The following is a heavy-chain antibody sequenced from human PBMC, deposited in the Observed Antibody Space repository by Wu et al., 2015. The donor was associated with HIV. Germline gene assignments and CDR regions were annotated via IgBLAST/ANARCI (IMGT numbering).Heavy chain of an antibody. CDR3: ARTLSGADWGSSHYYYYGMDV. CDR2: IIPIFGTA. CDR1: GGTFSSYA. Sequence: QVQLVQSGAEVRKPGSSVKVSCKASGGTFSSYAISWVRQAPGQGLEWMGGIIPIFGTANYAQMFQGRVTITTDESTSTAYMELSSLRSEDTAVYYCARTLSGADWGSSHYYYYGMDVWGQGTTVTVSS. J-gene: IGHJ6*02. V-gene: IGHV1-69*05. D-gene: IGHD3-16*01.